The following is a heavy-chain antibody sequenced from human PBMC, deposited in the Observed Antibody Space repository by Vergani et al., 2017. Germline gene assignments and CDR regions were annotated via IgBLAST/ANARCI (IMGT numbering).Heavy chain of an antibody. CDR3: AGDFGGYYDSSGYFDY. J-gene: IGHJ4*02. CDR1: GGSISSYY. CDR2: IYTSGST. D-gene: IGHD3-22*01. Sequence: QVQLQESGPGLVKPSETLSLTCTVSGGSISSYYWSWIRQPPGKGLEWIGYIYTSGSTNYNPSLKSRVTISVDTSKNQFSLKLSAVTAADTAVYYCAGDFGGYYDSSGYFDYWGQGTLVSVSS. V-gene: IGHV4-4*09.